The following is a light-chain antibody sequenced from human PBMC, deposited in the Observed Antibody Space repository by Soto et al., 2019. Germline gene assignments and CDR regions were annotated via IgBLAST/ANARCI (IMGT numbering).Light chain of an antibody. V-gene: IGKV1-5*03. J-gene: IGKJ4*01. CDR2: KAS. Sequence: DIQMTQSPSTLSASVGDRVTITCRASQSIDSWLAWYQQKPGKAPNLLIYKASRLESVVPSRFSGSGSGTEFTLTISSLQPDDFATYYCQQYKSYCTFGGGTKVEIK. CDR1: QSIDSW. CDR3: QQYKSYCT.